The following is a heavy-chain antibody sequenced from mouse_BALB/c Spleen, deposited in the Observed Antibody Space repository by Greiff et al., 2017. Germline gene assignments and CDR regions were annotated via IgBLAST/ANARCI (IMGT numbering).Heavy chain of an antibody. CDR2: ISTYYGDA. J-gene: IGHJ3*01. Sequence: QVQLKQSGAELVRPGVSVKISCKGSGYTFTDYAMHWVKQSHAKSLEWIGVISTYYGDASYNQKFKGKATMTVDKSSSTAYMELARLTSEYSAIYYCARELGPWFAYWGQGTLVTVSA. CDR3: ARELGPWFAY. V-gene: IGHV1S137*01. CDR1: GYTFTDYA. D-gene: IGHD4-1*01.